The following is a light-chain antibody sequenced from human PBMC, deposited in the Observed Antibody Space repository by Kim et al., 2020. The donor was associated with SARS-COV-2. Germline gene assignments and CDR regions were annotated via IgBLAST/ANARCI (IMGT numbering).Light chain of an antibody. V-gene: IGLV2-14*01. J-gene: IGLJ7*01. CDR3: SSYTSGTTLV. Sequence: GQSITIYCTGASGDVGGYNYVSWYQQHPGKVPNLMIYEVSKRPSGVPHRFSGSKSGNTASLTISGLQAEDEADYYCSSYTSGTTLVFGGGTQLTVL. CDR2: EVS. CDR1: SGDVGGYNY.